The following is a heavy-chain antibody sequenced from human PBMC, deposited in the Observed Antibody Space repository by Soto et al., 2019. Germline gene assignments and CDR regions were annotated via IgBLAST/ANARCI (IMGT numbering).Heavy chain of an antibody. CDR2: IDWDDDK. CDR3: ARIRLDSEVVPAAAYEAYYFDY. D-gene: IGHD2-2*01. CDR1: GFSLSTSGMC. V-gene: IGHV2-70*01. Sequence: GSGPTLVNPTQTLTLTCTFSGFSLSTSGMCVSWIRQPPGKALEWLALIDWDDDKYYSTSLKTRLTISKDTSKNQVVLTMTNMDPVDTATYYCARIRLDSEVVPAAAYEAYYFDYWGQGTLVTVSS. J-gene: IGHJ4*02.